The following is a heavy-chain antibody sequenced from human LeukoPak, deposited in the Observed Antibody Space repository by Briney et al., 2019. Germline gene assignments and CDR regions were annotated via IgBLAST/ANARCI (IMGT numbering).Heavy chain of an antibody. Sequence: SVRVSCKASGGTFSSYTISWVRQAPGQGLEWMGRIIPILGIANYAQKFQGRVTITADKSTSTAYMELSSLRSEDTAVYYCARETVTTVFWFDPWGQGTLVTVSS. D-gene: IGHD4-11*01. CDR2: IIPILGIA. CDR1: GGTFSSYT. CDR3: ARETVTTVFWFDP. V-gene: IGHV1-69*04. J-gene: IGHJ5*02.